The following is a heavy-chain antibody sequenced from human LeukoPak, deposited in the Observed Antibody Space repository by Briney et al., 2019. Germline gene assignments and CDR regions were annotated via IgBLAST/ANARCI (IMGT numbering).Heavy chain of an antibody. V-gene: IGHV4-34*01. CDR2: INHSGST. J-gene: IGHJ2*01. Sequence: SETLSLTCAVYGGSFSGYYWSWIRQPPGKGLEWIGEINHSGSTNYNPSLKSRVTISVDTSKNQFSLKLSSVTAADTAVYYCARGLPRRVVTAYWYFDLWGRGTLVTVSS. CDR3: ARGLPRRVVTAYWYFDL. D-gene: IGHD3-3*01. CDR1: GGSFSGYY.